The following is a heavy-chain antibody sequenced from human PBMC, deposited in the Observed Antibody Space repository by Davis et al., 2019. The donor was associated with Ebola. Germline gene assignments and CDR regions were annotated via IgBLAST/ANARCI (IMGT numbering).Heavy chain of an antibody. D-gene: IGHD4-17*01. CDR1: GGSISSYY. V-gene: IGHV4-59*01. Sequence: MPSETLSLTCTVSGGSISSYYWSWIRQPPGKGLEWIGYIYYSGSTNYNPSLKSRVTISVDTSKNQFSLKLSSVTAADTAVYYCTRDLTTVTTSYYYYYGMDVWGQGTTVTVSS. CDR2: IYYSGST. J-gene: IGHJ6*02. CDR3: TRDLTTVTTSYYYYYGMDV.